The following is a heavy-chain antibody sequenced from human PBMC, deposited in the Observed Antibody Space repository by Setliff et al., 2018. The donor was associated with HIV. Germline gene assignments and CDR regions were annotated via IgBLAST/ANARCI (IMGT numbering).Heavy chain of an antibody. J-gene: IGHJ5*02. D-gene: IGHD5-12*01. CDR3: ARGGRRWLHQGWFDP. CDR2: IYHSGST. CDR1: GYSISSGYY. V-gene: IGHV4-38-2*02. Sequence: PSETLSLTCTVSGYSISSGYYWGWIRQPPGKGLEWIGSIYHSGSTYYNPSLKSRVTISVDTSKNQFSLKLSSVTAADTAVYYCARGGRRWLHQGWFDPWGQGTLVTVSS.